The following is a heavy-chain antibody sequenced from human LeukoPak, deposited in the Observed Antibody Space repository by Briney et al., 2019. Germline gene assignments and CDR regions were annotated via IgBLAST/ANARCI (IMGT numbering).Heavy chain of an antibody. D-gene: IGHD3-22*01. CDR1: GGSISSNNYY. V-gene: IGHV4-39*07. Sequence: SETLSLTCTVSGGSISSNNYYWGCIRQPPGKGLECIGSIYYSGSTYYNPSLKSRVTISVDTSKNQFSLKLSSVTAADTAVYYCARVRGYYYDSSVYYYFDYWGQGPLVTVSS. CDR2: IYYSGST. J-gene: IGHJ4*02. CDR3: ARVRGYYYDSSVYYYFDY.